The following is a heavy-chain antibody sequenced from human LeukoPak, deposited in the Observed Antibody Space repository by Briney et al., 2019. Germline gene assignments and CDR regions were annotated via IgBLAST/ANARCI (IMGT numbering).Heavy chain of an antibody. CDR3: AREATGIPSSGPGLYYYYMDV. CDR1: GYTFTSYY. V-gene: IGHV1-46*01. D-gene: IGHD2-2*02. J-gene: IGHJ6*03. Sequence: ASVKVSCKASGYTFTSYYMRWVRQAPGQGLEWMGIINPNGCSTSYAQKFQGRVTMTRDLSTSTVYMELSSLRSEDTAVYYCAREATGIPSSGPGLYYYYMDVWGKGTTFTVSS. CDR2: INPNGCST.